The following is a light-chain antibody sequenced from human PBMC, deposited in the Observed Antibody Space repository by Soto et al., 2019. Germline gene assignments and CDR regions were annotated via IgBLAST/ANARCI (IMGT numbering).Light chain of an antibody. CDR2: GAS. J-gene: IGKJ3*01. CDR1: QSVRSY. Sequence: EIVLTQSPATLSLSPGERATLSCRASQSVRSYLAWYQQKPGQAPRLLIYGASNRATGIPDRFGGSGSGTDFTLTISSLEPEDSAVYYCQHRGSWPQFTFGPGTKVEIK. V-gene: IGKV3-11*01. CDR3: QHRGSWPQFT.